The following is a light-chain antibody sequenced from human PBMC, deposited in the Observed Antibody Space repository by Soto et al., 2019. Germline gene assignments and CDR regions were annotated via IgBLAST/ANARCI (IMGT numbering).Light chain of an antibody. V-gene: IGKV3-15*01. CDR1: QSVSTN. CDR3: HQYNYWLAWT. CDR2: RAS. J-gene: IGKJ1*01. Sequence: DIVMTQSPATLSVSPGGRATLSCRASQSVSTNLAWYHQRPGQDPRLLIYRASTRAAGVPARFSGSGSGTEFTLTIRGLQSEDFAVYYCHQYNYWLAWTFGQGTKVEIK.